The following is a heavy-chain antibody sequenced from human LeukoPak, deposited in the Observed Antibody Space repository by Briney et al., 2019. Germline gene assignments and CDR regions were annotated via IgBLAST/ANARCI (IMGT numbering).Heavy chain of an antibody. D-gene: IGHD6-13*01. CDR3: AKSSSSSGD. CDR1: GFTFSSSA. J-gene: IGHJ4*02. V-gene: IGHV3-23*01. CDR2: ISNSGGNT. Sequence: PGGSLRLSCAVSGFTFSSSAMSWVRQAPGKGLEWISAISNSGGNTYYTDSVKGRFTISRDNSKNTLYLQMNSLRVEDTAVYYCAKSSSSSGDWGQGTLVTVSS.